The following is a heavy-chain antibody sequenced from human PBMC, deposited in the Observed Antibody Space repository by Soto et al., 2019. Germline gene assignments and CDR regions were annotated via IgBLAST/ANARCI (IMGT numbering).Heavy chain of an antibody. V-gene: IGHV4-59*08. CDR2: ISYTGST. D-gene: IGHD1-20*01. CDR3: ARLTITGIGRGFFDY. CDR1: GGSISSYY. J-gene: IGHJ4*02. Sequence: PSETQSLTYTVSGGSISSYYGSWIRQPPGKGLEWIGSISYTGSTYYNPSLKSRVTISADTSTNQFSLKLTSVTAADTAIYYCARLTITGIGRGFFDYCGQGTLVTVSS.